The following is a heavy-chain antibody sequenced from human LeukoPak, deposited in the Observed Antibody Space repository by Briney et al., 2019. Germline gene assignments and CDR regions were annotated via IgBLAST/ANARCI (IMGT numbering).Heavy chain of an antibody. D-gene: IGHD6-13*01. Sequence: PGGSLRLSCAASGGSISSYYWSWIRQPAGKGLEWIGRIYTSGSTNYNPSLKSRVTMSVDTSKNQFSLKLSSVTAADTAVYYCARGFIAAALWGQGTLVTVSS. CDR3: ARGFIAAAL. J-gene: IGHJ4*02. CDR1: GGSISSYY. CDR2: IYTSGST. V-gene: IGHV4-4*07.